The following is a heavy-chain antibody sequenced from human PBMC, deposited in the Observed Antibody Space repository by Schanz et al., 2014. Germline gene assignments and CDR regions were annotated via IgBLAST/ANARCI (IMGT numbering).Heavy chain of an antibody. CDR3: ARSGSSNWYFFDY. CDR1: GFTFSDHF. V-gene: IGHV3-74*02. Sequence: EVQLVESGGGLIKPGGSLRLSCAASGFTFSDHFMDWVRQAPGKGLVWVSHINSDGTTTTYADSVKGRFTISRDNAENTLYLQMNSLRVEDTAVYYCARSGSSNWYFFDYWGQGTLVTVSS. J-gene: IGHJ4*02. CDR2: INSDGTTT. D-gene: IGHD6-13*01.